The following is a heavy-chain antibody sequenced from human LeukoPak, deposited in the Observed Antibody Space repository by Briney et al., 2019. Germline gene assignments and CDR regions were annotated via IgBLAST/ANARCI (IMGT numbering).Heavy chain of an antibody. CDR2: ISGYNGNT. J-gene: IGHJ6*03. V-gene: IGHV1-18*01. CDR1: GYTFATSG. D-gene: IGHD1-26*01. Sequence: ASVRVSCKAYGYTFATSGIGWVRQAPGQGVEWLGWISGYNGNTKSAPKLQGRVTMNTETSTNTAYMEMGRLRDGGAAIYYCARDLGPYTGSYYSYYHYMDVWGEGTSVTVSS. CDR3: ARDLGPYTGSYYSYYHYMDV.